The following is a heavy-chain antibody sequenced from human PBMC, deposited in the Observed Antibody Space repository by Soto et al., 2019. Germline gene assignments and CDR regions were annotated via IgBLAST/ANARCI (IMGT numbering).Heavy chain of an antibody. CDR1: GFTFSSYA. CDR3: AKDPKLQYSSGLGASAEYFQR. D-gene: IGHD6-19*01. J-gene: IGHJ1*01. V-gene: IGHV3-23*01. Sequence: HLGGSLRLSCAASGFTFSSYAMSWVRQAPGKGLEWVSAISGSGGSTYYAYSVKGRFTISRDNSKNTLYLQMNSLRAEDTAVYYCAKDPKLQYSSGLGASAEYFQRWGQGTLVTVSS. CDR2: ISGSGGST.